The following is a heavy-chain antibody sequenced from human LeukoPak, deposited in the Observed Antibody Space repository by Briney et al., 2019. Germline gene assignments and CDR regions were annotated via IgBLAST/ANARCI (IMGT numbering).Heavy chain of an antibody. V-gene: IGHV1-18*01. CDR2: ISAYNGNT. J-gene: IGHJ6*03. CDR3: ARRYGDSPYYYYYYMDV. CDR1: GYTLTSYV. Sequence: ASVKVSCKASGYTLTSYVISWVRPAPGQGREWMGWISAYNGNTNYAQKLQGRVTMTTDTSTSTAYMELRSLRSDDTAVYYCARRYGDSPYYYYYYMDVWGKGTTVTVSS. D-gene: IGHD4-17*01.